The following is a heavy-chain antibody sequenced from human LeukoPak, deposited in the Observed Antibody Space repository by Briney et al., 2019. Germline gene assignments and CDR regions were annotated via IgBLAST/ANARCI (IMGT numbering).Heavy chain of an antibody. V-gene: IGHV3-48*01. CDR2: ISSSSSTI. D-gene: IGHD6-13*01. J-gene: IGHJ4*02. Sequence: GGSLRLSCAASGFTFSSYSMNWVCQAPGKGLEWVSYISSSSSTIYYADSVKGRFTISRDNAKNSLYLQMNSLRAEDTAVYYCARDYSSLDYWGQGTLVTVSS. CDR1: GFTFSSYS. CDR3: ARDYSSLDY.